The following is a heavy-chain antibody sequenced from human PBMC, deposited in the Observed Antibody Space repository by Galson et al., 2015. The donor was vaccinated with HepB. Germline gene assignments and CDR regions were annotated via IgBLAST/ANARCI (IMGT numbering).Heavy chain of an antibody. Sequence: SVKLSCTASGGTFSSYAIRWVRQAPGQGLEWMGGIIPIFGKANYAQKFQGRVTITADESTSTAYMELSSLRSEDTAVYYCARGRGRGFSGSHGYWGQGTLVTVSS. CDR3: ARGRGRGFSGSHGY. J-gene: IGHJ4*02. CDR1: GGTFSSYA. CDR2: IIPIFGKA. V-gene: IGHV1-69*13. D-gene: IGHD1-26*01.